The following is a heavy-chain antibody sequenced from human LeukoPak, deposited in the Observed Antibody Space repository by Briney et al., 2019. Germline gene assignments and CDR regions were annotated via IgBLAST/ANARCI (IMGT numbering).Heavy chain of an antibody. V-gene: IGHV3-23*01. J-gene: IGHJ5*02. CDR3: AKDPVHIVATS. Sequence: GGSLRLSCAASGFTFSSYAMSWVSQAPGKGLEWVSAISGSGGSTYYADSVKGRFTISRDNSKNTLYLQMNSLRAEDTAVYYCAKDPVHIVATSWGQGTLVTVSS. CDR1: GFTFSSYA. CDR2: ISGSGGST. D-gene: IGHD5-12*01.